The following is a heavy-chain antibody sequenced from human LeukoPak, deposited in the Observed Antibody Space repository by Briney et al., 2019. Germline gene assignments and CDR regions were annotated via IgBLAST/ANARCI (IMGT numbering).Heavy chain of an antibody. J-gene: IGHJ4*02. Sequence: GASVKVSCKASGYTFTSYAMHWVRQAPGQRLEWMGWINAGNGNTKYSQEFQGRVTITRDTSASTAYMELSSLRSEDMAVYYCARGHTTVVTNFDYWGQGTLVTVSS. CDR3: ARGHTTVVTNFDY. CDR1: GYTFTSYA. V-gene: IGHV1-3*03. CDR2: INAGNGNT. D-gene: IGHD4-23*01.